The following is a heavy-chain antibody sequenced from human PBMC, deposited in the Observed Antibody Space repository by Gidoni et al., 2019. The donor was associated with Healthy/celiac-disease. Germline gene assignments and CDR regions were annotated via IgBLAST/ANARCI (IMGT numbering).Heavy chain of an antibody. D-gene: IGHD1-26*01. V-gene: IGHV3-23*01. Sequence: EVQLLESGGGLVQPGGSLRLSCAASGFTFSSYAMSWVRQAPGKGLEWVSAISGSGGSTYYADSVKGRFTISRDNSKNTLYLQMNSLRAEDTAVYYCAKDQGELLTKGGGGAFDIWGQGTMVTVSS. CDR2: ISGSGGST. J-gene: IGHJ3*02. CDR3: AKDQGELLTKGGGGAFDI. CDR1: GFTFSSYA.